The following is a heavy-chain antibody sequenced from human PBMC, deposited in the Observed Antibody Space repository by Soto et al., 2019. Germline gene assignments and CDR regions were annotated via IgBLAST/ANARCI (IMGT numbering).Heavy chain of an antibody. J-gene: IGHJ3*02. CDR3: ARHENIVVVSAATAFDI. D-gene: IGHD2-15*01. CDR1: GGSISSSSHF. CDR2: VYYSGNA. Sequence: SETLSLTCSVSGGSISSSSHFWGWIRQPPGKGLEWIGTVYYSGNAYFSPSLKSRVSISVDTYKNQFSLNLSSVTAADTAVYFCARHENIVVVSAATAFDIWGQGTMVTVS. V-gene: IGHV4-39*01.